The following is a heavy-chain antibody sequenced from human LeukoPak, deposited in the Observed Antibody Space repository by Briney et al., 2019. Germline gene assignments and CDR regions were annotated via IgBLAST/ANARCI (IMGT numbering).Heavy chain of an antibody. CDR3: ARRGSRGYSYEV. CDR1: GYSFTTHW. D-gene: IGHD5-18*01. Sequence: GESLKIPCKASGYSFTTHWIGWVRQMPGKGLEWMGIIYPGDSDTRYSPSFEGQVTISADKSSSTAYLQWSSLKASDAAMYYCARRGSRGYSYEVWGQGTLVTVSS. V-gene: IGHV5-51*01. J-gene: IGHJ4*02. CDR2: IYPGDSDT.